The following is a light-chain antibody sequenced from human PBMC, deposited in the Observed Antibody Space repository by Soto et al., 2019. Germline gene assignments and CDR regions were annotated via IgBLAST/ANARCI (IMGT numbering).Light chain of an antibody. J-gene: IGKJ1*01. V-gene: IGKV1-5*03. Sequence: DIQMTQSPSTLSASVGDRVTITCRASQSISSWLAWYQQKPGKAPKLLIHKASSLESGVPSRFSGSGSGTEFTLTISSLQHDDFATYYCQQYNSYSWTFGQGTKVEIK. CDR1: QSISSW. CDR2: KAS. CDR3: QQYNSYSWT.